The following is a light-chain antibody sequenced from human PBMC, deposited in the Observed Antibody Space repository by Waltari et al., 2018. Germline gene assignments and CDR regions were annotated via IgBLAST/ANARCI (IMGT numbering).Light chain of an antibody. CDR3: AAWDDKLGGRWE. CDR1: SSNIGSNV. Sequence: QSVLTQPPSASGTPGQRVTISCSGSSSNIGSNVVNWYQQVPGTTPKLLIDRNEQRPSGVPDRFSGSKSGTSASLAISGRRSEDEADYYCAAWDDKLGGRWEFGGGTKLTVL. CDR2: RNE. V-gene: IGLV1-47*01. J-gene: IGLJ2*01.